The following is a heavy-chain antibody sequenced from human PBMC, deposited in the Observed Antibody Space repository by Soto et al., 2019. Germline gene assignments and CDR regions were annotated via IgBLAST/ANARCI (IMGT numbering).Heavy chain of an antibody. J-gene: IGHJ4*02. CDR1: GFSLSSTRMA. V-gene: IGHV2-5*02. D-gene: IGHD6-19*01. CDR2: IYWDDDK. CDR3: AHIVVAGLGYYFDY. Sequence: QITLKESGPPLVKPTQTLTLTCTFYGFSLSSTRMAVGWIRQPPGKALEWLALIYWDDDKSYSPFLKSRLTLTQDPSKTQVVLTMSNMEPVDTARYYCAHIVVAGLGYYFDYWGQGTLVTVSS.